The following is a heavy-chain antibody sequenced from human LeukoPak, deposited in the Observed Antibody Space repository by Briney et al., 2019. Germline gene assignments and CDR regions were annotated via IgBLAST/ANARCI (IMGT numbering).Heavy chain of an antibody. CDR2: IYYSGST. V-gene: IGHV4-59*06. J-gene: IGHJ6*03. Sequence: SETLSLTCTVSGGSISSYYWSWIRQHPGKGLEWIGYIYYSGSTYYNPSLKSRVTISVDTSKNQFSLKLSSVTAADTAVYYCASSGPYYDFWSGYYTNYYYYMDVWGKGTTVTVSS. CDR1: GGSISSYY. CDR3: ASSGPYYDFWSGYYTNYYYYMDV. D-gene: IGHD3-3*01.